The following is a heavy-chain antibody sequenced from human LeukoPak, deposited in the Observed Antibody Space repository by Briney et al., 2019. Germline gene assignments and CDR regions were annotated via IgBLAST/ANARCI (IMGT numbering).Heavy chain of an antibody. CDR1: GFTFSNYA. CDR3: VKERSDSRWYLYDY. Sequence: QSGGSLRLSCTASGFTFSNYAMSWVRQAPGKGLEWVLAIGGSDGRTYHADSVQGRFTISRDNSKDTMDLHMSSLSAGDTAVYYCVKERSDSRWYLYDYWGQGTLVTVSS. D-gene: IGHD6-13*01. CDR2: IGGSDGRT. J-gene: IGHJ4*02. V-gene: IGHV3-23*01.